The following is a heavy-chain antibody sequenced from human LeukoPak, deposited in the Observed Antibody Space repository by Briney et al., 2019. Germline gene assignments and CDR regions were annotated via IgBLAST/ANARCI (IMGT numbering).Heavy chain of an antibody. Sequence: SETLSLTCAVYGGSFSGYYWSWIRQPPGKGLERIGEINHSGSTNYNPPLKSRVTISVDTSKNQFSLKLSSVTAADTAVYYCARRIVVIGGYDYWGQGTLVTVSS. CDR1: GGSFSGYY. CDR2: INHSGST. CDR3: ARRIVVIGGYDY. J-gene: IGHJ4*02. D-gene: IGHD3-22*01. V-gene: IGHV4-34*01.